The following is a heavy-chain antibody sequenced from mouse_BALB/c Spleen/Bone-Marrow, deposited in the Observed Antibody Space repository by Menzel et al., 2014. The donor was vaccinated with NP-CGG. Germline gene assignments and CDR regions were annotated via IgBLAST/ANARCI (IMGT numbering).Heavy chain of an antibody. J-gene: IGHJ2*01. CDR1: GYPFSSYW. Sequence: VQLQQSGAELVRPGSSVKISCKASGYPFSSYWMNWVKQRPGQGLEWIGQIYPGDGETNYNGKFKGNATLTADKSSSTVYMQLISLTSEDSAVYFCARKYGDYWGQGTTLTVSS. D-gene: IGHD2-10*02. CDR2: IYPGDGET. V-gene: IGHV1-80*01. CDR3: ARKYGDY.